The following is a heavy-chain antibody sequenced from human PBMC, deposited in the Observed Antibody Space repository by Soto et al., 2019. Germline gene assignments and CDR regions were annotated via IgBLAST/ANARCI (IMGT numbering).Heavy chain of an antibody. Sequence: PGESLKISCKGSGYSFTSYWISWVRQMPGKGLEWMGRIDPSDSYTNYSPSFQGHVTISADKSISTAYLQWSSLKASDTAMYYCARHLRGYCSGGSCYSNYYYGMDVWGQGTTVTVSS. D-gene: IGHD2-15*01. V-gene: IGHV5-10-1*01. CDR2: IDPSDSYT. CDR3: ARHLRGYCSGGSCYSNYYYGMDV. J-gene: IGHJ6*02. CDR1: GYSFTSYW.